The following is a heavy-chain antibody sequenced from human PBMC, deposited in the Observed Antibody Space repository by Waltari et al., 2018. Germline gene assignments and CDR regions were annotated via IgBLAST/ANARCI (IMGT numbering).Heavy chain of an antibody. CDR3: ARGVIYYDSSGYRPFCYFDY. CDR1: GGSFSGYY. CDR2: INHSGST. J-gene: IGHJ4*02. Sequence: QVQLQPWGAGLLTPSETLSLTRAVYGGSFSGYYWSWIRQLPGTGLEWLGEINHSGSTNYNPSLKSRVTISVDTSKNQFSLKLSSVTAADTAVYYCARGVIYYDSSGYRPFCYFDYWGQGTLVTVSS. V-gene: IGHV4-34*01. D-gene: IGHD3-22*01.